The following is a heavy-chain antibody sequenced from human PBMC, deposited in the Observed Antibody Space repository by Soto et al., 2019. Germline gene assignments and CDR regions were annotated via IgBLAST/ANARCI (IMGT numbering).Heavy chain of an antibody. J-gene: IGHJ4*02. CDR3: AKERDNGADRYYFDD. CDR1: GFTFSSYA. CDR2: ISGSGDST. V-gene: IGHV3-23*01. D-gene: IGHD2-8*01. Sequence: EVQLLESGGILVHPGGSLRLSCAASGFTFSSYAMTWVRQAPGKGLEWVSAISGSGDSTYYADSVKGRFTISRDQSKNTLYLQMHSLRAEDTAVYFCAKERDNGADRYYFDDWGQGTPVTVSS.